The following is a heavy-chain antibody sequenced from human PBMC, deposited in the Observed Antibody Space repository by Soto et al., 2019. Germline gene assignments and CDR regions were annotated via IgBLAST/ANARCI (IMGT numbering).Heavy chain of an antibody. Sequence: SETLSLTCTVSGGSISSYYLSWIRQPPGKGLEWIGYIYYSGSTNYNPSLKSRVTISVDTSKNQFSLKLSSVTAADTAVYYCARTENYYYYGMDVWGQGTTVTVSS. J-gene: IGHJ6*02. CDR1: GGSISSYY. CDR3: ARTENYYYYGMDV. CDR2: IYYSGST. V-gene: IGHV4-59*01.